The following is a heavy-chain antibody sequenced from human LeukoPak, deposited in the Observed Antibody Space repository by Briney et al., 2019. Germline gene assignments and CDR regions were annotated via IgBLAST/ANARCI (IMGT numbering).Heavy chain of an antibody. D-gene: IGHD3-22*01. CDR2: ISFSGSPT. Sequence: GSLRLSCAASGFTFSDYYMSWIRQAPGKGLEWVSYISFSGSPTQYADSVKGRFTISRDNAKNSLYLQMNSLRDEDTAVYYCARDRAYYYDSSGYYYLDHWGQGTLVTVSS. V-gene: IGHV3-11*01. CDR1: GFTFSDYY. J-gene: IGHJ4*02. CDR3: ARDRAYYYDSSGYYYLDH.